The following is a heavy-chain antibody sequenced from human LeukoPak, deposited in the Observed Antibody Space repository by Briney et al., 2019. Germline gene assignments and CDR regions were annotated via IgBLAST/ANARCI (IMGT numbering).Heavy chain of an antibody. Sequence: SETLSLTCAVYGGSFSGYYWSWIRQPPGKGLEWIGEINHSGSTNYNPSLKSRVTISVDTSKNQFSLKLSSVTAAGTAVYYCARRPHAFDIWGQGTMVTVSS. V-gene: IGHV4-34*01. CDR2: INHSGST. CDR3: ARRPHAFDI. J-gene: IGHJ3*02. CDR1: GGSFSGYY.